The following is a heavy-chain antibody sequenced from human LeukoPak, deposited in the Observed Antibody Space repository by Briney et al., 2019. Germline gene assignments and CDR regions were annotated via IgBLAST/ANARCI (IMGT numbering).Heavy chain of an antibody. D-gene: IGHD3-22*01. Sequence: SETLSLTCTVSGGSISSYYWSWIRQPAGKGLEWIGRIYGSGSTNYNPSLWGRVTMSVDTSKNQVSLNLSSVTAADTAVYYCARDLGGLYYDSSGSDYWGQGTLVTVSS. V-gene: IGHV4-4*07. CDR2: IYGSGST. CDR3: ARDLGGLYYDSSGSDY. CDR1: GGSISSYY. J-gene: IGHJ4*02.